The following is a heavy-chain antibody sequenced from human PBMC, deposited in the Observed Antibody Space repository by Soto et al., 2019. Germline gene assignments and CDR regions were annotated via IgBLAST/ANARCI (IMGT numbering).Heavy chain of an antibody. CDR2: ISAYNGNT. CDR1: GYTFTSYG. D-gene: IGHD3-22*01. CDR3: ARVTPRKWDYYYDSSGLDY. J-gene: IGHJ4*02. Sequence: ASVKVSCKASGYTFTSYGISWVRQAPGQGLGWMGWISAYNGNTNYAQKLQGRVTMTTDTSTSTAYMELRSLRSDDTAVYYCARVTPRKWDYYYDSSGLDYWGQGTLVTVSS. V-gene: IGHV1-18*04.